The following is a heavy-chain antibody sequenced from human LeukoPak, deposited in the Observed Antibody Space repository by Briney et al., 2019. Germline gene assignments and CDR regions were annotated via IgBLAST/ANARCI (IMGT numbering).Heavy chain of an antibody. J-gene: IGHJ5*02. V-gene: IGHV4-59*01. D-gene: IGHD3-10*01. Sequence: PSETLSLTCTVSGGSISSYSWSWIRQSPGRGLEWIAYIYNSGSTNYNPSLKSRVTISVDTSKNQFSLKLTSVTAADTAVYYCARDQGGHYDSGTYYTNWFDPWGQGTLVTVSS. CDR3: ARDQGGHYDSGTYYTNWFDP. CDR1: GGSISSYS. CDR2: IYNSGST.